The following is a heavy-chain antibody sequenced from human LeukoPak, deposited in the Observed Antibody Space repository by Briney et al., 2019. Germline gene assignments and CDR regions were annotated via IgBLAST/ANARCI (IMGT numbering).Heavy chain of an antibody. J-gene: IGHJ5*02. V-gene: IGHV1-2*02. Sequence: ASVKVSCKASGYTFTGYYMHWVRQAPGQGLEWMGWINPNSGGTNYAQKFQGRVTMTRDTSISTAYMELSRLRSDDTAVYYYARVIYQAYWFDPWGQGTLVTVSS. CDR2: INPNSGGT. CDR1: GYTFTGYY. CDR3: ARVIYQAYWFDP. D-gene: IGHD2-21*01.